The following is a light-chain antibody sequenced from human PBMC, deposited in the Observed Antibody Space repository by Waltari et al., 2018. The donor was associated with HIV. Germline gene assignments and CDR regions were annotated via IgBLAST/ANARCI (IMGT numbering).Light chain of an antibody. CDR1: QSISSY. Sequence: DIQMTQSPSSLSASVGDRVTITCRASQSISSYLNWYQQKPGKAPKLLLYAASSLQSGVPSRLSGSGSGTDFTLTISSLQPEDFATYYCQQSYSTPGTFGQGTRLDIK. CDR3: QQSYSTPGT. J-gene: IGKJ5*01. V-gene: IGKV1-39*01. CDR2: AAS.